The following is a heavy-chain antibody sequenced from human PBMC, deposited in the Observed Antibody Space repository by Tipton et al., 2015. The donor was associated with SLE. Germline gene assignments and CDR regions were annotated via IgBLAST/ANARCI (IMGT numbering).Heavy chain of an antibody. CDR3: ARHGPRDFWGNYYTGPPCFDY. CDR2: IYHSGST. Sequence: TLSLTCTVSGFSISSGYYWGWIRQPPGKGLEWIGTIYHSGSTYYNPSLKSRVTISVDTSKNQFSLKLSSVTAADTAVYYCARHGPRDFWGNYYTGPPCFDYWGQGTLVTVSS. J-gene: IGHJ4*02. V-gene: IGHV4-38-2*02. CDR1: GFSISSGYY. D-gene: IGHD3-3*01.